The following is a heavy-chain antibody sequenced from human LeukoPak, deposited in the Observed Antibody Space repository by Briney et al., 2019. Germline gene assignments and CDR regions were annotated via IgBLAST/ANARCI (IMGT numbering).Heavy chain of an antibody. V-gene: IGHV3-9*01. CDR2: ISWNSGSI. CDR3: AKARGYNHYFDY. CDR1: GFTFDDYA. Sequence: GRSLRLSCAASGFTFDDYAMHWVRQTPGKGLEWVSGISWNSGSIGYADSVKGRFTISRDNAKNSLYLQMNGLRAEDTALYYCAKARGYNHYFDYWGQGTLVTVSS. D-gene: IGHD5-24*01. J-gene: IGHJ4*02.